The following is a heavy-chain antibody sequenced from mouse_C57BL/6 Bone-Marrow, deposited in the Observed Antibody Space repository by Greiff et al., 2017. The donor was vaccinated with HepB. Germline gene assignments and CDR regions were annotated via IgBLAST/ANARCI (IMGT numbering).Heavy chain of an antibody. V-gene: IGHV1-19*01. Sequence: EVKLMESGPVLVKPGASVKMSCKASGYTFTDYYMNWVKQSHGKSLEWIGVINPYNGGTSYNQKFKGKATLTVDKSSSTAYMELNSLTSEDSAVYYCANTVSVDYFDYWGQGTTLTVSS. CDR2: INPYNGGT. J-gene: IGHJ2*01. CDR1: GYTFTDYY. CDR3: ANTVSVDYFDY. D-gene: IGHD6-2*01.